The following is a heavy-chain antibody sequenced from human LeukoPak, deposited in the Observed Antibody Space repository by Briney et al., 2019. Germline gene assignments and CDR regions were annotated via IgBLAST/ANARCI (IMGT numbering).Heavy chain of an antibody. J-gene: IGHJ4*02. Sequence: ASVKVSCKASGYTFTSYYMHWVRQAPGQGLEWMGIINPSGGSTSYAQKLQGRVTMTRDTSTSTVYMELSSLRSEDTAVYYCARDRGTTGTTGVYFDYWGQGTLVTVSS. D-gene: IGHD1-1*01. CDR2: INPSGGST. V-gene: IGHV1-46*01. CDR1: GYTFTSYY. CDR3: ARDRGTTGTTGVYFDY.